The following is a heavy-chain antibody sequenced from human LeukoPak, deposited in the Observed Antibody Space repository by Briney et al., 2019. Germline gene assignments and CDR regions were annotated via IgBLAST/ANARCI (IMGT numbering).Heavy chain of an antibody. CDR1: GLTFRSAW. J-gene: IGHJ4*02. CDR2: IKSQGDGATT. V-gene: IGHV3-15*01. Sequence: GGSLRLSCAASGLTFRSAWMSWVRQAPGKGLERVGRIKSQGDGATTVHAAPVKGRFTISRDDSRNTLYLQMGSLKIEDTAVYYCATADYPPFEFWGQGTLVAVSS. CDR3: ATADYPPFEF. D-gene: IGHD4/OR15-4a*01.